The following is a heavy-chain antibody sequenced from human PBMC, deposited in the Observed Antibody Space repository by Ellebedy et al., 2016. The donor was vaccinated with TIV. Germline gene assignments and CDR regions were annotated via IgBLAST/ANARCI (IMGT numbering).Heavy chain of an antibody. J-gene: IGHJ4*02. Sequence: MPSETLSLTCTVSGGSINSGDYYWSWIRQPPGKGLEWIGYIYYSGRTYYNPSLTSRVSISIDTSKNQFSLKLRSVTAADTAVYYCARDRWGGELDWGQGTLVTVSS. D-gene: IGHD1-7*01. CDR1: GGSINSGDYY. CDR2: IYYSGRT. V-gene: IGHV4-30-4*01. CDR3: ARDRWGGELD.